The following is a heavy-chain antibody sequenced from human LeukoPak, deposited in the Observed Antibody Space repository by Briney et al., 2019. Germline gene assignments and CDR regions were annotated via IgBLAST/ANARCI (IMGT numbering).Heavy chain of an antibody. CDR1: GFAFSSYD. CDR3: ARVLSGSYANYFDY. J-gene: IGHJ4*02. CDR2: ILYDGSDK. Sequence: PGGSLRLSCAASGFAFSSYDMHWVRQAPGKGVEWGAVILYDGSDKYYVDPVKGRFTISRDNSTNTLYLQMNSLKAEDAAVYYCARVLSGSYANYFDYWGQGTLVTVSS. V-gene: IGHV3-30*03. D-gene: IGHD1-26*01.